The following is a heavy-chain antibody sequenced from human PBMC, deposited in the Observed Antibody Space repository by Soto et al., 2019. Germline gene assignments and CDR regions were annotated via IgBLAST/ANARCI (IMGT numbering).Heavy chain of an antibody. CDR1: GFTFSSYA. J-gene: IGHJ4*02. Sequence: PGGSLXLSCAASGFTFSSYAMSWVRQAPGKGLEWVSAISGSGGSTYYADSVKGRFTISRDNSKNTLYLQMNSLRAEDTAVYYCAKSPSPESYYYDSSGYYFDYWGQGTLVTVSS. CDR2: ISGSGGST. D-gene: IGHD3-22*01. CDR3: AKSPSPESYYYDSSGYYFDY. V-gene: IGHV3-23*01.